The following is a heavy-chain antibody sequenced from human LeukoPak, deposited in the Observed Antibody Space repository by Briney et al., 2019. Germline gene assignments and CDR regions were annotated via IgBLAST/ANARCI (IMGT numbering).Heavy chain of an antibody. CDR2: INPNSGGT. CDR1: GYTFTGYY. CDR3: AREIAAAGQFDY. V-gene: IGHV1-2*02. Sequence: GASVKVSCKASGYTFTGYYMHWVRQAPGQGLEWMGWINPNSGGTDYAQKFQGRVTMTRDTSISTAYMELSRLRSDDTAVYYCAREIAAAGQFDYWGQGTLVTVSS. J-gene: IGHJ4*02. D-gene: IGHD6-13*01.